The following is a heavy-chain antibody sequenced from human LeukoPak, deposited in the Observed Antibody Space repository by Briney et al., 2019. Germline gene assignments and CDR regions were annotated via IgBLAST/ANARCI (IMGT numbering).Heavy chain of an antibody. CDR1: GFTFSSYA. CDR3: AKEKLIYDSSGYYYLSGFDY. CDR2: ISGSGGST. D-gene: IGHD3-22*01. J-gene: IGHJ4*02. Sequence: PGGSLRLSCAASGFTFSSYAMSWVRQAPGKGLEWVSAISGSGGSTYYADSVKGRFTISRDNSKNTLYLQMNSLRAEDTAVYYCAKEKLIYDSSGYYYLSGFDYWGQGTLVTVSS. V-gene: IGHV3-23*01.